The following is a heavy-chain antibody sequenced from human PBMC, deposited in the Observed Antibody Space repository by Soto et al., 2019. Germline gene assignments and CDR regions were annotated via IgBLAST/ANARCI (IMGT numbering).Heavy chain of an antibody. J-gene: IGHJ1*01. Sequence: GGSLRLSSAASGFTFSSYEMNWVRQAPGKGLEWVSYVSSSGSTIYYADSVKGRFTISRDNAKNSLYLQMNSLRAEDTAVYYCAREGYYDSSGYSMTYFQHWGQGTLVTVSS. V-gene: IGHV3-48*03. CDR2: VSSSGSTI. CDR1: GFTFSSYE. D-gene: IGHD3-22*01. CDR3: AREGYYDSSGYSMTYFQH.